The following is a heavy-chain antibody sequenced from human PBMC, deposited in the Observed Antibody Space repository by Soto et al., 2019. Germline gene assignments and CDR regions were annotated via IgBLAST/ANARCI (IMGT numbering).Heavy chain of an antibody. CDR3: FNGRYGSFDY. D-gene: IGHD3-10*01. J-gene: IGHJ4*02. V-gene: IGHV4-39*02. Sequence: LQLQESGPGLVKPWETLSLTCTVSGASVSSSTYYWGWVRQPPGKGLEWIGSVYRTGGTYYSPSLKSRVAISVDPSKKHLSLNLESVTAADTAVYFCFNGRYGSFDYWGQGTLVTVSS. CDR1: GASVSSSTYY. CDR2: VYRTGGT.